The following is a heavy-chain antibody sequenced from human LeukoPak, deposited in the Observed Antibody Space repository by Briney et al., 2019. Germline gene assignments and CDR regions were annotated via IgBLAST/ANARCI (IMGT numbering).Heavy chain of an antibody. V-gene: IGHV3-30*04. CDR2: LSSDGRSK. Sequence: GGSLRLSCTASGFTFNTYTMHWVRQAPGKGLEWVAVLSSDGRSKNYADSVKGRFTISRDNSENTLYLQMNTLRADDTAVYYCAREKYCTSTDCLHGRFYFNSWGQGTLVTVSS. D-gene: IGHD2-8*01. CDR1: GFTFNTYT. J-gene: IGHJ4*02. CDR3: AREKYCTSTDCLHGRFYFNS.